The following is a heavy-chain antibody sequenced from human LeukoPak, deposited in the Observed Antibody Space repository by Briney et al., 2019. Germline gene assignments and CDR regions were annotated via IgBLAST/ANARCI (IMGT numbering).Heavy chain of an antibody. D-gene: IGHD5-24*01. CDR3: ARVGGYNSYYYYYYYMDV. CDR2: INHSGST. Sequence: SETLSLTCAVYGGSFSGYYWSWIRQPPGKGLEWIGEINHSGSTNYNPSLKSRVTISVDTSKNQFSLKLSPVTAADTAVYYCARVGGYNSYYYYYYYMDVWGKGTTVTVSS. CDR1: GGSFSGYY. J-gene: IGHJ6*03. V-gene: IGHV4-34*01.